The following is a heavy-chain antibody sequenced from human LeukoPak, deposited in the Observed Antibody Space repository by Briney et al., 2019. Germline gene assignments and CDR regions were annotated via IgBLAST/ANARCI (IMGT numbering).Heavy chain of an antibody. CDR1: GFTFGDYA. D-gene: IGHD3-16*01. V-gene: IGHV3-49*03. J-gene: IGHJ4*02. CDR3: TRVSMILYFDY. Sequence: GGSLRLSXTASGFTFGDYAMSWFRQAPGKGLEWVGFIRSKAYGGTTEYAASVKGRFTISRDDSKSIAYLQMNSLKTEDTAVYYCTRVSMILYFDYWGQGTLVTVSS. CDR2: IRSKAYGGTT.